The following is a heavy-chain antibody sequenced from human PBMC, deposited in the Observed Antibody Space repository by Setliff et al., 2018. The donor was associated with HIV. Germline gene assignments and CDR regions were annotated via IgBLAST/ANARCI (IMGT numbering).Heavy chain of an antibody. J-gene: IGHJ3*01. CDR3: ARSSIVQVPAAPDAPFDV. CDR1: GGSISAESYS. V-gene: IGHV4-39*07. CDR2: INYSGTT. D-gene: IGHD2-2*01. Sequence: PSETLSLTCTISGGSISAESYSWAWIRQPPGKGLEGIGAINYSGTTYYNPSLQSRVTMAVDTSKNQLSLKLTSMTAADTAVYYCARSSIVQVPAAPDAPFDVWGQGTMVTVSS.